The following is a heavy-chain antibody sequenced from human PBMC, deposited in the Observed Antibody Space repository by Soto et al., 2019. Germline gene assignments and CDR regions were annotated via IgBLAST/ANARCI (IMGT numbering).Heavy chain of an antibody. CDR1: GYTFTSNY. CDR2: INPSGGST. J-gene: IGHJ5*02. V-gene: IGHV1-46*01. Sequence: ASVKVSCKAPGYTFTSNYVHWVRRAPGQGLEWMGIINPSGGSTNYAQKFQGRVTVTRDTSTSTVYMELSSLRSEDTAVYYCARDHSIAAAGAWWLDPWGQGTLVTVSS. CDR3: ARDHSIAAAGAWWLDP. D-gene: IGHD6-13*01.